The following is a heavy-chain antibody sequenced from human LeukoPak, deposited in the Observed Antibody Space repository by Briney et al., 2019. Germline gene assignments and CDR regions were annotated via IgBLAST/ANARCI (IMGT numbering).Heavy chain of an antibody. Sequence: SETLSLTCTVSGGSVSSGSYYWSWIRQPPGKGLEWIGYIYYSGSTNYNPSLKSRVTISVDTSKNQFSLKLSSVTAADTAVYYCARGADSSGFGWGQGTLVTVSS. CDR3: ARGADSSGFG. J-gene: IGHJ4*02. CDR1: GGSVSSGSYY. CDR2: IYYSGST. D-gene: IGHD6-19*01. V-gene: IGHV4-61*01.